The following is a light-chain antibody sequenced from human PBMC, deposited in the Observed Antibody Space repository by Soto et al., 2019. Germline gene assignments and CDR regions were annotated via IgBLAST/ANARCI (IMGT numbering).Light chain of an antibody. CDR1: QGIGNR. CDR2: AAS. Sequence: DFQMTQSPSSLSASVGDRVTITCRASQGIGNRLAWYQQKPGKVPKLLISAASTLESGVPFRFSGRGFGTDVTLTISSLQPEDFATYYCQNYNSAPPAGAFGGGTRVEIK. J-gene: IGKJ4*01. V-gene: IGKV1-27*01. CDR3: QNYNSAPPAGA.